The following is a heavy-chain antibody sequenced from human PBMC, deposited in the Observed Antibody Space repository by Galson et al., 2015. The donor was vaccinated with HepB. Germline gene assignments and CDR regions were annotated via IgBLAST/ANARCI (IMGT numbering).Heavy chain of an antibody. J-gene: IGHJ6*03. Sequence: SVKVSCKASGYTFTSYDINWVRQATGQGLEWMGWMNPNSGNTGYAQKFQGRVTMTRNTSISTAYMELSSLRSEDTAVYYCATRRVGGYSPQYYYMDVWGKGTTVTVSS. CDR2: MNPNSGNT. V-gene: IGHV1-8*01. CDR1: GYTFTSYD. D-gene: IGHD5-12*01. CDR3: ATRRVGGYSPQYYYMDV.